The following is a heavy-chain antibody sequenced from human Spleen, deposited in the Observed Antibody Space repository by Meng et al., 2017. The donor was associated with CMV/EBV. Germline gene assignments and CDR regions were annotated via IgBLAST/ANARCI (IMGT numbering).Heavy chain of an antibody. CDR1: GFNFSDYY. V-gene: IGHV3-11*01. J-gene: IGHJ5*02. CDR2: ISNSGSSI. Sequence: LSCAASGFNFSDYYMSWIRQAPGKGLEWVSYISNSGSSIYYADSVKGRFTISRDNAKNSLYLQMNSLRAEDTAVYYCARDKLDWFDPWGQGTLVTVSS. D-gene: IGHD1-26*01. CDR3: ARDKLDWFDP.